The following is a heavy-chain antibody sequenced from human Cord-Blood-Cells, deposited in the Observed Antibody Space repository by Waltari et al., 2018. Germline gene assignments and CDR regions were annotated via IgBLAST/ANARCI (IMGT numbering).Heavy chain of an antibody. CDR3: ARCHLEWLLYDAFDI. D-gene: IGHD3-3*01. CDR2: IYPGDSDT. CDR1: GYSFTSYW. J-gene: IGHJ3*02. Sequence: EVQLVQSGAEVKKPGESLKISCKGSGYSFTSYWIGWVRQMPGKGLEWMGIIYPGDSDTRYSPSFQGQVTISADKSISTAYLQWSSLKASDTAMYYCARCHLEWLLYDAFDIWGQGTMVTVSS. V-gene: IGHV5-51*01.